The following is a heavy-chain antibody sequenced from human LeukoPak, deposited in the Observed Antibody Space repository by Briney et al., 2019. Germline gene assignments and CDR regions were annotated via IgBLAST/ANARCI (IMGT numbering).Heavy chain of an antibody. CDR2: IIPLLGIE. V-gene: IGHV1-69*02. CDR1: GGTFSSDS. J-gene: IGHJ4*02. CDR3: ARGDGGHDFWSNYPLDS. D-gene: IGHD3-3*01. Sequence: AASVKVSYKASGGTFSSDSFSWVRQAPGQGPEWMGRIIPLLGIENCAQKFQDRLTIMADKSTSTVYMELSSLRSGDTAVYYCARGDGGHDFWSNYPLDSWGQGTLVTVSS.